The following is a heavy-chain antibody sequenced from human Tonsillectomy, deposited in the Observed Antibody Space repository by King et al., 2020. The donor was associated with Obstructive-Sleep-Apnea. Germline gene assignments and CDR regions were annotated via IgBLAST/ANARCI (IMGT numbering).Heavy chain of an antibody. J-gene: IGHJ4*02. CDR3: ARLQDYDDSSGPTFDY. CDR1: GGSISSYY. CDR2: IYYSGST. Sequence: QLQESGPGLVKPSETLSLTCTVSGGSISSYYWSWIRQPPGKGLEWIGYIYYSGSTNYNPSLKSRVTISVDTSKNQFFLQLSSVTAADTAVYYCARLQDYDDSSGPTFDYWGQGTLVTVSS. V-gene: IGHV4-59*01. D-gene: IGHD3-22*01.